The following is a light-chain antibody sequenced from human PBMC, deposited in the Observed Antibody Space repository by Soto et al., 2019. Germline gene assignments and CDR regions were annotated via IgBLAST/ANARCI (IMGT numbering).Light chain of an antibody. CDR3: QSDDSGMSGLHVI. CDR2: GNT. CDR1: PSNIGAGYD. V-gene: IGLV1-40*01. J-gene: IGLJ2*01. Sequence: QSVLTQPPSVSGAPGQRVTISCTGSPSNIGAGYDVHWYQQFPGTAPQLLIYGNTNRPSGVPARFSASRSGTSASLAMTGLQTEDEADYYCQSDDSGMSGLHVIFGGGTKLTVL.